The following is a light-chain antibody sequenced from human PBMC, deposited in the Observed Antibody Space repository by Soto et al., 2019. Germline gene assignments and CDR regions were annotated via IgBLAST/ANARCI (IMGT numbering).Light chain of an antibody. Sequence: DIQLTQSPSFLSASVGDRVTITCRASEDISSYLAWYQQKPGKAPEFLIYAAFTLESGVPSRFSGRGSGTEFTLTISSLQPEDFATYYCQRLKNYPITFGQGTRLEIK. J-gene: IGKJ5*01. CDR1: EDISSY. V-gene: IGKV1-9*01. CDR3: QRLKNYPIT. CDR2: AAF.